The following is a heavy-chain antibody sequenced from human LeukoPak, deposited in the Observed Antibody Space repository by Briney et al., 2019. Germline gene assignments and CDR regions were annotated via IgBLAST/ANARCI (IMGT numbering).Heavy chain of an antibody. Sequence: GGSLRLSCAASGFSFSTYWMSWVRQAPGKGLEWVSVIYSGGSTYYADSVKGRFTISRHNSKNTVYLQMNSLRAEDTAVYYCARGPSGSYWDYWGQGTLVTVSS. J-gene: IGHJ4*02. D-gene: IGHD1-26*01. CDR2: IYSGGST. V-gene: IGHV3-53*04. CDR1: GFSFSTYW. CDR3: ARGPSGSYWDY.